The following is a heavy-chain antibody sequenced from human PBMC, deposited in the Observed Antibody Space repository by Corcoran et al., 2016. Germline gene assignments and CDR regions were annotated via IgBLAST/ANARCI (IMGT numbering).Heavy chain of an antibody. CDR2: IYYSGST. D-gene: IGHD6-13*01. Sequence: QVQLQESGPGLVKPSETLSLTCTVSGGSISSYYWSWIRQPPGKGLEWIGYIYYSGSTNYNPSLKSRVTISVDTSKNQFSLKLSSVTAADTAVYYWARKDRGSSRFDPWGQGTLVTVSS. CDR1: GGSISSYY. J-gene: IGHJ5*02. CDR3: ARKDRGSSRFDP. V-gene: IGHV4-59*01.